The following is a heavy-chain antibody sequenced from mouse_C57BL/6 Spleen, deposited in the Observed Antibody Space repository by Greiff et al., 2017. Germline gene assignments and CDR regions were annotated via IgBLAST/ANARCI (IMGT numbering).Heavy chain of an antibody. V-gene: IGHV5-9-1*02. CDR2: ISSGGDYI. D-gene: IGHD3-2*02. CDR3: TRGETAQATFSY. CDR1: GFTFSSYA. Sequence: EVQGVESGEGLVKPGGSLKLSCAASGFTFSSYAMSWVRQTPEKRLEWVAYISSGGDYIYYADTVKGRFTISRDNARNTLYLQMSSLKSEDTAMYYCTRGETAQATFSYWGQGTLVTVSA. J-gene: IGHJ3*01.